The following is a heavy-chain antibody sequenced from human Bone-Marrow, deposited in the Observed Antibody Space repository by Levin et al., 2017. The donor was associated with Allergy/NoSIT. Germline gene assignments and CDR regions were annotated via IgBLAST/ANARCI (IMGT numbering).Heavy chain of an antibody. CDR3: ATFIGPYFDS. CDR1: SGSVSSGSYY. Sequence: SSETLSLTCTVSSGSVSSGSYYWSWIRQHPRKGLEWIAYIHDSGATYYNPSLKSRVTISTDTSKNQFSLRLQSVTVADTAVYYCATFIGPYFDSWGQGILVTVSS. D-gene: IGHD3-16*02. J-gene: IGHJ4*02. CDR2: IHDSGAT. V-gene: IGHV4-31*03.